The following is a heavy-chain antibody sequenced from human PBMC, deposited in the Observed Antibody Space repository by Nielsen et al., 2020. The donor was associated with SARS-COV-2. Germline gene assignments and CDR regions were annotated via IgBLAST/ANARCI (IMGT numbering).Heavy chain of an antibody. D-gene: IGHD1-1*01. V-gene: IGHV3-30*18. J-gene: IGHJ3*02. Sequence: GESLKISCAASGFTFSSYGMHWVRQAPGKGLEWVAVISYDGSNKYYADSVKGRFTISRDNSKNTLYLQMNSLRAEDTAVYYCAKLGTAAVAGGDAFDIWGQGTMVTVSS. CDR3: AKLGTAAVAGGDAFDI. CDR1: GFTFSSYG. CDR2: ISYDGSNK.